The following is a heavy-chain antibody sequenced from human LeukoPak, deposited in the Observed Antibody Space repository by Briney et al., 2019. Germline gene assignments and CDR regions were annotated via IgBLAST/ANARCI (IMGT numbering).Heavy chain of an antibody. Sequence: GGSLRLSCVASGCTFSTYAMHWVRQAPGKGLEWVALISYDGTDKYYADFVKGRFTISRDNSKNTLYLQIDSLTTEDTAVYYCPRVPVWGTVTTHYFDYWGQGTLVTVSS. CDR3: PRVPVWGTVTTHYFDY. CDR1: GCTFSTYA. J-gene: IGHJ4*02. D-gene: IGHD4-11*01. V-gene: IGHV3-30*04. CDR2: ISYDGTDK.